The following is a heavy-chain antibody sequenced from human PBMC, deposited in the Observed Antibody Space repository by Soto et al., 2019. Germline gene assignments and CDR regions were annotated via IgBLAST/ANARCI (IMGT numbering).Heavy chain of an antibody. CDR2: ISYDGSNK. V-gene: IGHV3-30*18. CDR1: GFTFSSYG. J-gene: IGHJ4*02. Sequence: QVQLVESGGGVVQPGRSVRLSCAASGFTFSSYGMHWVRQAPGKGLEWVAVISYDGSNKYYADSVKGRFTISRDNSKNTLYLQMNSLRAEDTAVYYCANSPAHKWELRYWGQGTLVTVSS. CDR3: ANSPAHKWELRY. D-gene: IGHD1-26*01.